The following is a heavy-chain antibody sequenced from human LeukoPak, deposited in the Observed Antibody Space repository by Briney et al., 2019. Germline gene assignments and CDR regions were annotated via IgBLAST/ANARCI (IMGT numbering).Heavy chain of an antibody. CDR2: IYYRGST. CDR1: DGSISGIF. Sequence: SETLSLTCTVPDGSISGIFSSWICQPPGKGLEWIGYIYYRGSTNYSPSRKSRVTISVDASKNQFSLKLNSVTAADTAVYYCARTRSSGTCDYWGQGTLVTVSS. D-gene: IGHD1-26*01. CDR3: ARTRSSGTCDY. J-gene: IGHJ4*02. V-gene: IGHV4-59*01.